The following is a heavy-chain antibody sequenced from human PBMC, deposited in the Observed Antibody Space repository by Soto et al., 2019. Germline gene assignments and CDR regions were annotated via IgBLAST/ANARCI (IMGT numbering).Heavy chain of an antibody. CDR2: IWYDGSNK. Sequence: GGALRLTCASSGFTFSSYGMHWFRQAPGKGLAWVAVIWYDGSNKDYADSVKGRFTISRDNSKNTLYLQMNSLSAEDTAVYYCARGAGPVLDYWGQGTLVTVSS. J-gene: IGHJ4*02. V-gene: IGHV3-33*01. CDR3: ARGAGPVLDY. CDR1: GFTFSSYG.